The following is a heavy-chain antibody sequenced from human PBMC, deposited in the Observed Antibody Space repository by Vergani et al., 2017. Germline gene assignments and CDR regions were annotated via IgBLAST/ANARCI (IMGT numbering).Heavy chain of an antibody. CDR2: ISSSSSYT. D-gene: IGHD6-19*01. Sequence: QVQLVESGGGLVKPGGSLRLSCAASGFTFSDYYMSWIRQAPGKGLEWVSYISSSSSYTNYADSVKGRFTISRDNAKNSPYLQMNSLRAEDTAVYYCARQPTGYSSGWYFNYYYYYMDVWGKGTTVTVSS. J-gene: IGHJ6*03. CDR1: GFTFSDYY. CDR3: ARQPTGYSSGWYFNYYYYYMDV. V-gene: IGHV3-11*06.